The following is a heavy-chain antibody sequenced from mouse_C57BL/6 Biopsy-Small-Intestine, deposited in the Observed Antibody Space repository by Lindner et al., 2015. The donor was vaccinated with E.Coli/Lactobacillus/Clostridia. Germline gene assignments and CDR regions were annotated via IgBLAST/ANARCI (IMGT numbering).Heavy chain of an antibody. V-gene: IGHV1-9*01. CDR1: GYTFTGYW. J-gene: IGHJ2*01. CDR2: ILPGSSST. Sequence: QLQESGAELMKPGASVKLSCKATGYTFTGYWIDWVKQRPGHGLEWIGEILPGSSSTNCNEKFKDQATFTADTSSNTAYMQLSGLTTEDSAIYYCARRPFDYWGPGTTLTVSS. CDR3: ARRPFDY.